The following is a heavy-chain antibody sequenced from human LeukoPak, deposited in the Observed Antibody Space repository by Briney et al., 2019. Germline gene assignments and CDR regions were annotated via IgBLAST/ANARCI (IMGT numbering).Heavy chain of an antibody. D-gene: IGHD6-19*01. CDR2: TRNKANSYTT. J-gene: IGHJ4*02. CDR3: AREAVAGRSFFDY. V-gene: IGHV3-72*01. Sequence: GGSLRLSCAASGFTFSDHYMDWVRQAPGKGLEWVGRTRNKANSYTTEYAASVKGRFTISRDDSKNSLYLQMNSLKTEDTAVYYCAREAVAGRSFFDYWGQGTLVTVSS. CDR1: GFTFSDHY.